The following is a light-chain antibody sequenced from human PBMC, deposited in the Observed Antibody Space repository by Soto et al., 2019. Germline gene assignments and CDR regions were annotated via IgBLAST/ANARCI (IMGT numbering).Light chain of an antibody. Sequence: QSALTQPASVSGSPGQSITISCTGTTSDVGGYNYVSWYQQHPGKAPKLMIYEVSNRPSGVSNRFSGSKSGNTASLTSSGLQAEDEADYYCSSYTSINTWVFGGGTQLTVL. V-gene: IGLV2-14*01. CDR3: SSYTSINTWV. CDR2: EVS. CDR1: TSDVGGYNY. J-gene: IGLJ3*02.